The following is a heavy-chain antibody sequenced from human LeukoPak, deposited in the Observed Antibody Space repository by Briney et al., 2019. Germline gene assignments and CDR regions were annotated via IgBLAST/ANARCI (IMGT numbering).Heavy chain of an antibody. CDR1: GFAFLAYN. CDR2: ISTSGDST. CDR3: ARASYGDYDALDI. D-gene: IGHD4-17*01. V-gene: IGHV3-64*01. J-gene: IGHJ3*02. Sequence: GGSLRLSCAASGFAFLAYNMHWVRQAPGEGLEYVSGISTSGDSTNYANSVKGRFTISRDNSRNTLYLQIDNLRAEDMAVYHCARASYGDYDALDIWGQGTVVTVSS.